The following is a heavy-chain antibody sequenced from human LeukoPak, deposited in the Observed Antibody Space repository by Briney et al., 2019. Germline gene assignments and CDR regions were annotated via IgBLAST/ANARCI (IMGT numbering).Heavy chain of an antibody. V-gene: IGHV4-39*07. CDR2: IYYSGST. D-gene: IGHD4-17*01. J-gene: IGHJ6*03. Sequence: SETLSLTCTVSGGSISSSSYYWGWIRQPPGKGLEWIGSIYYSGSTYYNPSLKSRVTISVDTSKNQFSLKLSSVTAADTAVYYCARDVRATVTTRPEDVWGKGTTVTVS. CDR1: GGSISSSSYY. CDR3: ARDVRATVTTRPEDV.